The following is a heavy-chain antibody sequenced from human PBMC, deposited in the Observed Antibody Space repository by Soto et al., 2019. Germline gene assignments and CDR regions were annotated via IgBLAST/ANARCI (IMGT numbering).Heavy chain of an antibody. CDR1: GGSISSGGYY. V-gene: IGHV4-31*03. CDR2: IYYSGST. Sequence: QVQLQESGTGLEKPSQALSLTCSVSGGSISSGGYYWSWIRQHPGKGLEWIGYIYYSGSTYYNPSLKSRVTISVDTSKNQFSLKLSSVTAADTAVYYCARVAGYGDYFFDYCGQGTLVTVSS. D-gene: IGHD4-17*01. J-gene: IGHJ4*02. CDR3: ARVAGYGDYFFDY.